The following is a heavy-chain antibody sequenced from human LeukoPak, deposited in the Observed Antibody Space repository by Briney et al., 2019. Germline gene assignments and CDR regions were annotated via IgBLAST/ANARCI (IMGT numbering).Heavy chain of an antibody. CDR1: GFTFSTYA. V-gene: IGHV3-30-3*01. D-gene: IGHD3-16*01. CDR3: ARIPRGN. J-gene: IGHJ4*01. CDR2: ISFDGSNK. Sequence: GGSLRLSCAASGFTFSTYAMHWVRQAPGKGLEWVAVISFDGSNKYYADSVKGRFTISRDNSKNTLYLQMNSLRAEDAGVYFSARIPRGNWGQGTLVTVSS.